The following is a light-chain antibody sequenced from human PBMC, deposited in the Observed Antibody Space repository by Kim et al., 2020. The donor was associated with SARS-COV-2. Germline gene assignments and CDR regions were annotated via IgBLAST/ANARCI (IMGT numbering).Light chain of an antibody. CDR3: NSRDSSGKHVV. V-gene: IGLV3-19*01. CDR1: SLRSYY. Sequence: ALGQTVRITCQADSLRSYYASWYQQKPGQAPVLVIYGKNNRPSGIPDRCSGSSSGNTASLTITGAQAEDEADYYGNSRDSSGKHVVFGGGTQLTVL. J-gene: IGLJ2*01. CDR2: GKN.